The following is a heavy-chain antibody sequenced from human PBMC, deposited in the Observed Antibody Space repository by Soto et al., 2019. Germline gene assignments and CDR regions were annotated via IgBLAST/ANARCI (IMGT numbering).Heavy chain of an antibody. CDR2: IYWDDDK. D-gene: IGHD6-19*01. Sequence: QITLKESGPTLVKPTQTLTLTCTFSGFSFSTTGVGVGWIRQPPGTALEWLALIYWDDDKRYSPSLKSRLTITKDTSKNQVVLTMTNMDPVDTATYYCAHRQAQGIGLAGTFDSWGQGTLVTVSS. CDR3: AHRQAQGIGLAGTFDS. V-gene: IGHV2-5*02. J-gene: IGHJ4*02. CDR1: GFSFSTTGVG.